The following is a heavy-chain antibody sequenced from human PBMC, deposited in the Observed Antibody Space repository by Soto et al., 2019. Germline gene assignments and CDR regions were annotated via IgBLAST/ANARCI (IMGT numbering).Heavy chain of an antibody. CDR1: SGSISSYY. CDR3: ARECIPPDCSGFDH. CDR2: IYYFGNT. D-gene: IGHD2-21*02. J-gene: IGHJ4*02. V-gene: IGHV4-59*01. Sequence: QVQLQESGPGLVKPSETLSLTCTVSSGSISSYYWSWIRQSPGKGLEWIGKIYYFGNTNYNPSLKSPLTIAVDTSRTQFSLRLSSMPTADTAVYYCARECIPPDCSGFDHWGKGILVTVSA.